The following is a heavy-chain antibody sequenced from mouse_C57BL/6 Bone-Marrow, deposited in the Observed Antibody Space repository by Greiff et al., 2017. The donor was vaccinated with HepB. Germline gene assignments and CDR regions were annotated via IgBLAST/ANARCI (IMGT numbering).Heavy chain of an antibody. CDR3: AMTYYNGRSYVLFAY. CDR1: GFNIKDDY. J-gene: IGHJ3*01. Sequence: VQLKQSGAELVRPGASVKLSCTASGFNIKDDYMHWVKQRPEQGLEWIGWIDPENGDTEYASKFQGKATITADTSSNTAYLQLSSLTSEDTAVYYCAMTYYNGRSYVLFAYWGQGTLVTVSA. V-gene: IGHV14-4*01. CDR2: IDPENGDT. D-gene: IGHD1-1*01.